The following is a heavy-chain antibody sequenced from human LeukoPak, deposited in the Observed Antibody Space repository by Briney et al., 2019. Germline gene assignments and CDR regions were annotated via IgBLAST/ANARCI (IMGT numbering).Heavy chain of an antibody. Sequence: SETLSLTCTVSGGSISSSSWHWGWIRQPPGKGLEWIGSIYYSGSTYYNSSLKSRVTVSVDTSNNQFSLKLTSVTAADTAVYYCARTFDYWGQGTLVTVSS. CDR2: IYYSGST. CDR3: ARTFDY. J-gene: IGHJ4*02. V-gene: IGHV4-39*01. CDR1: GGSISSSSWH.